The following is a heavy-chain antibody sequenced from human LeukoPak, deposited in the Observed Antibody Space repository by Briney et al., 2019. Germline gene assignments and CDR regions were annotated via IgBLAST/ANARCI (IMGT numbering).Heavy chain of an antibody. CDR1: GGSLSSSGYY. J-gene: IGHJ4*02. D-gene: IGHD3-9*01. V-gene: IGHV4-39*01. Sequence: SETLSLTCTVSGGSLSSSGYYWGWIRQPPGKGLEWIGSLYYSGSTYYNPSLKSRVTISVDTSKNQFSLQLSSVTAADTAFYYCATDILTGYHAFDCWGQGTLVTVSS. CDR2: LYYSGST. CDR3: ATDILTGYHAFDC.